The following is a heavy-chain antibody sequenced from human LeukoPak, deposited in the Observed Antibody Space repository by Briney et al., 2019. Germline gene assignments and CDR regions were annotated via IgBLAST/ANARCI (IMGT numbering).Heavy chain of an antibody. CDR3: ARMQGYAYSDY. Sequence: GASVKVSCKASGGTLKNYAVNWVRQAPGQGLEWMGGIIPFYETTNFAQKFQGRVTITADETTSTVYMVLSSLRSEDTAVYHCARMQGYAYSDYWGQGTLVTVSS. CDR2: IIPFYETT. J-gene: IGHJ4*02. D-gene: IGHD1-1*01. V-gene: IGHV1-69*13. CDR1: GGTLKNYA.